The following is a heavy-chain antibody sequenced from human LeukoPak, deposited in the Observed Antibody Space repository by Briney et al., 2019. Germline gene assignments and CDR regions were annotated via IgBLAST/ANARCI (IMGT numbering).Heavy chain of an antibody. CDR1: GFTFSDYY. Sequence: GGSLRLSCAASGFTFSDYYMSWIRQAPGKGLEWVSYISSSGSTIYYADSVKGRFTISRDNAKNSLYLQMNSLRTEDTAVYYCARDKYYYDSSGLWGYWGQGTLVTVSS. CDR2: ISSSGSTI. V-gene: IGHV3-11*04. CDR3: ARDKYYYDSSGLWGY. D-gene: IGHD3-22*01. J-gene: IGHJ4*02.